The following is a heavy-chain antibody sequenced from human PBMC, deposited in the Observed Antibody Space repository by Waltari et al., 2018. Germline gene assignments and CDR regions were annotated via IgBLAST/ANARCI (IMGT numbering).Heavy chain of an antibody. J-gene: IGHJ4*02. CDR1: GFTFSSYW. V-gene: IGHV3-7*01. Sequence: EVQLVESGGGLVQPGGSLRLSCAASGFTFSSYWISWVRLAPGKGLEWVANIKQDGSEKYYVDSVKGRFTISRDNAKNSLYLQMNSLRAEDTAVYYCARVAGYSSSWYWNDYWGQGTLVTVSS. D-gene: IGHD6-13*01. CDR2: IKQDGSEK. CDR3: ARVAGYSSSWYWNDY.